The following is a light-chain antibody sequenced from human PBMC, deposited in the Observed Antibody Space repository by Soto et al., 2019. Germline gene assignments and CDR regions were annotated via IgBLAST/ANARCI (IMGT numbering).Light chain of an antibody. V-gene: IGKV1-39*01. Sequence: DIQMTQSPSSLSASVGDRVTITCRASQSISSYLNWYQQKPGKAPKLLIYAASSLQSGVPSRFNGSGSGTDFTLTISSLQPEDFATYYCQQRKTFGQGTKVEIK. CDR2: AAS. J-gene: IGKJ1*01. CDR3: QQRKT. CDR1: QSISSY.